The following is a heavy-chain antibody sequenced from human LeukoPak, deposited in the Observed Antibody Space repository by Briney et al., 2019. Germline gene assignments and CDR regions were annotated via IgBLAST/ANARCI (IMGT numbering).Heavy chain of an antibody. CDR1: GGTFSSYA. J-gene: IGHJ6*02. Sequence: SVKVSCKASGGTFSSYAISWVRQAPGQGLEWMGGIIPIFGTANYAQKFQGRVTITADESTSTAYMELSSLRSEDTAVYYCAGDGTRVGYDSSGYYYPGMDVWGQGTTVTVSS. D-gene: IGHD3-22*01. CDR3: AGDGTRVGYDSSGYYYPGMDV. CDR2: IIPIFGTA. V-gene: IGHV1-69*13.